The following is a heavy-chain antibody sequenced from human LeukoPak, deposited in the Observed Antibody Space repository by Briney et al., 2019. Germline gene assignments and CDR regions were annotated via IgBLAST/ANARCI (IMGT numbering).Heavy chain of an antibody. D-gene: IGHD6-6*01. V-gene: IGHV4-34*01. CDR2: INRWGST. J-gene: IGHJ4*02. CDR3: ATYGEYGFDS. CDR1: GGPFRGYY. Sequence: SETLSLSCVVNGGPFRGYYGSFIRQPPGRGLEWIGEINRWGSTNYNPSLKSRVTISLETSKNQFSLKLTSVTAADTAVYYCATYGEYGFDSWGQGALVTVSS.